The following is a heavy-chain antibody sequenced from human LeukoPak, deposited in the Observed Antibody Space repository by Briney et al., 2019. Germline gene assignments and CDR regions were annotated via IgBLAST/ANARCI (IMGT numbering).Heavy chain of an antibody. V-gene: IGHV4-39*07. J-gene: IGHJ1*01. CDR1: GGSISSSSYY. Sequence: KPSETLSLTCTVSGGSISSSSYYWGWIRQPPGKGLEWIGSIYYSGSTYYNPSLKSRVTISVDTSKNQFSLKLSSVTAADTAVYYCARVSSGWGLYFQHWGQGTLDTVSS. D-gene: IGHD6-19*01. CDR2: IYYSGST. CDR3: ARVSSGWGLYFQH.